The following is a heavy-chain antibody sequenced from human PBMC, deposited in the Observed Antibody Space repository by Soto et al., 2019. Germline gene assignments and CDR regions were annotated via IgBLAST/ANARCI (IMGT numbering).Heavy chain of an antibody. CDR1: GFSFTTTGVE. J-gene: IGHJ4*02. CDR2: VFWNDEK. V-gene: IGHV2-5*01. D-gene: IGHD3-10*01. Sequence: QITLKESGPTLVKPTQTLTLTCAFSGFSFTTTGVEVGWVRQPPGKALEWLAVVFWNDEKRYSPSLRVRLSITKDTSKDKVVLTMTNMDPVDTATYFCTLSTLGARGSYLRPFENWCQGTLVTVSS. CDR3: TLSTLGARGSYLRPFEN.